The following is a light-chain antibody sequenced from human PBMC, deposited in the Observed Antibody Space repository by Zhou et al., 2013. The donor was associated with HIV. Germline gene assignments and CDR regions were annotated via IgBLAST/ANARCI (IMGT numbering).Light chain of an antibody. V-gene: IGKV1-39*01. J-gene: IGKJ1*01. CDR2: AAS. Sequence: DIQMTQSPSSLSASVGDRVTITCRASQSISSYLNWYQQKPGKAPKLLIYAASNLQSGVPSRFSGSGSGTEFTLTIRSLQPDDFATYYCQQYNTYSGTFGQGTKVEIK. CDR1: QSISSY. CDR3: QQYNTYSGT.